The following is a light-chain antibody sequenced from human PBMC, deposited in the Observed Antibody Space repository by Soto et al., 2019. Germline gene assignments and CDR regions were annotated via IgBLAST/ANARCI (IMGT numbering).Light chain of an antibody. J-gene: IGKJ1*01. V-gene: IGKV3-20*01. CDR2: GES. CDR1: QSVSSSY. Sequence: EIVLTQSPGTLSLSPGERATLSCRASQSVSSSYLAWYQQKPGQAPRLFIYGESSRATGIPGRFSGSGSGTDFILTSSRLEPEDFAVYYCQQYGSSPRTFGQGTKVEIK. CDR3: QQYGSSPRT.